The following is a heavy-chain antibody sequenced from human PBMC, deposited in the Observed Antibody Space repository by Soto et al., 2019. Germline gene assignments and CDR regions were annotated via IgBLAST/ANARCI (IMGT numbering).Heavy chain of an antibody. Sequence: PGGSLRLSCAASGFAFSSEWMHWVRQAPGKGLVWVSRIDPYDTGITYADSVKGRFTISRDNAKNTLYLQMNSLRAEDTAVYYCASARHIGPWGQGTLVTVSS. V-gene: IGHV3-74*01. CDR2: IDPYDTGI. CDR3: ASARHIGP. D-gene: IGHD2-21*01. J-gene: IGHJ5*02. CDR1: GFAFSSEW.